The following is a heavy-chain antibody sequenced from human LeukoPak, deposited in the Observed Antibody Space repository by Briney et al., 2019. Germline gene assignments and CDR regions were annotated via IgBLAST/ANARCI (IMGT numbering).Heavy chain of an antibody. CDR3: AKASGASRPYYFDY. CDR1: GFTFNSYA. V-gene: IGHV3-23*01. Sequence: AGGSLRLSCAASGFTFNSYAMSWVRQAPGKGLEWVSAITGSGGSTYYADSVKGRFTISRDNSKNTLYLQMNSLRAEDTAVYYCAKASGASRPYYFDYWGQGTLVIVSS. CDR2: ITGSGGST. D-gene: IGHD3-10*01. J-gene: IGHJ4*02.